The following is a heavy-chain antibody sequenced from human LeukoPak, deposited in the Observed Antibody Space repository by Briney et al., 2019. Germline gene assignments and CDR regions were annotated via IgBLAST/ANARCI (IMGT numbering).Heavy chain of an antibody. CDR2: IYYSGNT. CDR1: DGSVSGYY. J-gene: IGHJ6*02. V-gene: IGHV4-59*02. D-gene: IGHD5-12*01. CDR3: ARILASIGRVHYYGMDF. Sequence: PETLSLSCTVSDGSVSGYYWTWIRQPAGRGLEWIGYIYYSGNTNYNPSLKSRLTMSVDTSKNQFSLKLSSMTAADTAVYYCARILASIGRVHYYGMDFWGQGATVTVSS.